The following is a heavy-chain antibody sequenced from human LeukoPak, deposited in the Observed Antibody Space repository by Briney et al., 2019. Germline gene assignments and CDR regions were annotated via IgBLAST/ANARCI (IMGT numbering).Heavy chain of an antibody. CDR2: TSYDGSNK. CDR1: GFTFSSYG. D-gene: IGHD3-22*01. CDR3: ARRGSGFSQHYFDY. V-gene: IGHV3-30*03. J-gene: IGHJ4*02. Sequence: GGSLRLSCAASGFTFSSYGMHWVRQAPGKGLEWVAITSYDGSNKYYAESVKGRFTISRDNSKNTLYLQMGSLRAEDMAVYYFARRGSGFSQHYFDYWGQGTLVTASS.